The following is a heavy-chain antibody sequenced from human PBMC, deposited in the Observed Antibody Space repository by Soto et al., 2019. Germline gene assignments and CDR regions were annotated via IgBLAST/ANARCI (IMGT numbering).Heavy chain of an antibody. CDR1: GFTFSDYY. J-gene: IGHJ3*02. V-gene: IGHV3-11*01. Sequence: GGSLRLSCAASGFTFSDYYMSWIRQAPGKGLEWVSYISSSGSTIYYADSVKGRFTISRDNAKNSLCLQMNSLRAEDTAVYYCARGRTKTDDAFDIWGQGTMVTVSS. CDR2: ISSSGSTI. CDR3: ARGRTKTDDAFDI.